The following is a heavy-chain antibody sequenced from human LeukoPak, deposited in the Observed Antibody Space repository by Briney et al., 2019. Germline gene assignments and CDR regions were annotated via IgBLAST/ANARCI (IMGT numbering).Heavy chain of an antibody. CDR3: ARDVTDYYDSSGYYYADAFDI. J-gene: IGHJ3*02. D-gene: IGHD3-22*01. CDR2: ISAYNGNT. CDR1: GYTFTAYY. V-gene: IGHV1-18*04. Sequence: ASVKVSCKASGYTFTAYYVHWVRQAPGQGLEWMGWISAYNGNTNYAQKLQGRVTMTTDTSTSTAYMELRSLRSDDTAVYYCARDVTDYYDSSGYYYADAFDIWGQGTMVTVSS.